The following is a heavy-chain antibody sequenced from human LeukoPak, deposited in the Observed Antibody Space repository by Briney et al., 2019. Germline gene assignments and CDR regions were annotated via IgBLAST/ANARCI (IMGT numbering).Heavy chain of an antibody. V-gene: IGHV3-15*01. CDR3: TTDATGTTRY. CDR1: GFTFSNAW. D-gene: IGHD1-1*01. J-gene: IGHJ4*02. Sequence: GGSLRLSCAASGFTFSNAWMSWVRQAPGKGLEWVGRIKSETDGGTTDYAAPVKGRFTISRDDSKNTLYLQMNSLRTEDTAVYYCTTDATGTTRYWGQGTLVTVSS. CDR2: IKSETDGGTT.